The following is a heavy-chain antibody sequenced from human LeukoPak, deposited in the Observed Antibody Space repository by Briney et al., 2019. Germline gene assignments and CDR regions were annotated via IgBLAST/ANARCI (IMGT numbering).Heavy chain of an antibody. CDR3: AKTTTGYSSGRYPGGPVDY. D-gene: IGHD6-19*01. Sequence: GGSLRLSCAASGFTFSSYAMYWVRQAPGKGLEWVSGIFGSGGSTHYADSVKGRFTISRDNSKNTVYLQMNSLRAEDTAVYYCAKTTTGYSSGRYPGGPVDYWGQGTLVTVYS. CDR2: IFGSGGST. J-gene: IGHJ4*02. V-gene: IGHV3-23*01. CDR1: GFTFSSYA.